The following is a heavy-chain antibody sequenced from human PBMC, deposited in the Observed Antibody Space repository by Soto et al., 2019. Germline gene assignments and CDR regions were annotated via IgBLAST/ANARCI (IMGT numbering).Heavy chain of an antibody. CDR3: ARDTAMVTGIDY. CDR1: GFTFSDYY. D-gene: IGHD5-18*01. Sequence: QVQLVESGGGLVKPGGSLRLSCAASGFTFSDYYMSWIRQAPGKGLEWVSYISSSSSYTNYADTVKGRFTISRDNAKNSLYLQMNGLRAEDTAVYDCARDTAMVTGIDYWGQGTLVTVSS. V-gene: IGHV3-11*06. CDR2: ISSSSSYT. J-gene: IGHJ4*02.